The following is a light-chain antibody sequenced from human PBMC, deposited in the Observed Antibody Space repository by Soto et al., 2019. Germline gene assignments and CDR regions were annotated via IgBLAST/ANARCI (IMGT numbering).Light chain of an antibody. J-gene: IGKJ1*01. V-gene: IGKV3-20*01. CDR1: QSVSSN. Sequence: EIVMTQSPSTLSVSPWERATLSCRASQSVSSNLAWYQQRPGQAPRLLIYGASSRATGIPDRFSGSGSGTDFTLTISRLAPEDFAVYYGQKYGSSPETFGQGTKV. CDR3: QKYGSSPET. CDR2: GAS.